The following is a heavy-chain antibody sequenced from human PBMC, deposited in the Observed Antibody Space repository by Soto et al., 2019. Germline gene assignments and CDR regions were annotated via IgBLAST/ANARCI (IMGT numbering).Heavy chain of an antibody. CDR1: GGSFSGYY. CDR3: ARPGGGRYWYFDL. D-gene: IGHD2-15*01. CDR2: IYHSGST. Sequence: QVQLQQWGAGLLKPSETLSLTCAVYGGSFSGYYWSWIRQPPGKGLEWIGYIYHSGSTYYNPSLKSRVTISVDRSKNQFSLKLSSVTAADTAVYYCARPGGGRYWYFDLWGRGTLVTVSS. J-gene: IGHJ2*01. V-gene: IGHV4-34*01.